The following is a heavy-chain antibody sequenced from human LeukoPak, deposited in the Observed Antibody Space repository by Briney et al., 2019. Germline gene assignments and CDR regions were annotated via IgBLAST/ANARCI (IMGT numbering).Heavy chain of an antibody. V-gene: IGHV3-64*01. CDR2: ISSNGGST. CDR3: ARDSYYSSSWYGDYYYYYMDV. Sequence: GGSLRLSCAASGFTFSSYAMHWVRQAPGKGLGYVSAISSNGGSTYYANSVKGRFTISRDNSKNTLYLQMGSLRAEDMAVYYCARDSYYSSSWYGDYYYYYMDVWGKGTTVTVSS. CDR1: GFTFSSYA. D-gene: IGHD6-13*01. J-gene: IGHJ6*03.